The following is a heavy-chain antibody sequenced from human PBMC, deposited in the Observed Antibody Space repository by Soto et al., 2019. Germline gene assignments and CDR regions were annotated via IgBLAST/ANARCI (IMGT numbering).Heavy chain of an antibody. J-gene: IGHJ4*02. CDR3: ARAVGYPLYYLDY. Sequence: QVQLQESGPGLVRPSETLSLTCTVSSDSISSYYWIWIRQSPGKGLAWVWYTDYSGNTNYNPSLKSRVTITVDTSKNQCSPRLSSATAADAAVYYCARAVGYPLYYLDYWGQGTLVTVSS. V-gene: IGHV4-59*08. D-gene: IGHD6-19*01. CDR2: TDYSGNT. CDR1: SDSISSYY.